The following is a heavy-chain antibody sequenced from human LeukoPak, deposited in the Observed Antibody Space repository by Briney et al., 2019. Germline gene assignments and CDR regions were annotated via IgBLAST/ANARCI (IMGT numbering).Heavy chain of an antibody. J-gene: IGHJ3*01. CDR1: GYSFTNYD. D-gene: IGHD3-9*01. CDR2: MSPNSGKT. V-gene: IGHV1-8*01. CDR3: ARGRESSKLTSGFQSFDWLSDSFDL. Sequence: ASVKVSCKASGYSFTNYDINWVRQATGQGLEWMGWMSPNSGKTGYAQKFQGRVTMTKNTSMSTAYMELSSLTSEDTAVYYCARGRESSKLTSGFQSFDWLSDSFDLWGQGTIVTVSS.